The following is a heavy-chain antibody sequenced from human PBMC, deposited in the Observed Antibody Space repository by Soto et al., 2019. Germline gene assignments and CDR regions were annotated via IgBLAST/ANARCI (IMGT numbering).Heavy chain of an antibody. CDR2: IIPIFGTA. V-gene: IGHV1-69*13. CDR1: GGTFCSYA. Sequence: SVNVSCKASGGTFCSYAISWVRQAPGQGLEWMGGIIPIFGTANYAQKFQGRVTITADESTSTAYMELSSLRSEDTAVYYCAREGSAVVVVAATDHWFGPWGQGTLVTVAS. D-gene: IGHD2-15*01. J-gene: IGHJ5*02. CDR3: AREGSAVVVVAATDHWFGP.